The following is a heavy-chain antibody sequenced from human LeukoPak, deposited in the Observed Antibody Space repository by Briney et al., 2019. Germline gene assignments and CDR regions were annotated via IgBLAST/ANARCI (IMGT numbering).Heavy chain of an antibody. D-gene: IGHD5-18*01. J-gene: IGHJ4*02. CDR3: ARDHYTAMANDY. V-gene: IGHV3-11*01. CDR1: GFTFSDYY. CDR2: ISSSGSTI. Sequence: GGSLRLSCAASGFTFSDYYMSWIRQAPGKGLEWVSYISSSGSTIYYADSVKGRFTISRDNAKNSLYLQMNSLRADDTAVYYCARDHYTAMANDYWGQGTLVTVSS.